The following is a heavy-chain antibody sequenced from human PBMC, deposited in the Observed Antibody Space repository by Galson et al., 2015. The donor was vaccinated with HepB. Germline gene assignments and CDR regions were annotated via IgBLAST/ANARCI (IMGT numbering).Heavy chain of an antibody. CDR1: GFTFSRFA. CDR2: ISGPGLTT. CDR3: ARSTSVLPNLFDS. V-gene: IGHV3-23*01. Sequence: SLRLSCAGSGFTFSRFALGWVRQAPGKGLEWVSAISGPGLTTYYADSVKGRFSMSRDNSKDTVLLHLSSLRAEDTAVYYCARSTSVLPNLFDSWGQGTLVTVSS. J-gene: IGHJ5*01.